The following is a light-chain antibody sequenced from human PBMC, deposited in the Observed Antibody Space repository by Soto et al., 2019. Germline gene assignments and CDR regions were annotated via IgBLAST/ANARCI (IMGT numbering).Light chain of an antibody. J-gene: IGLJ1*01. Sequence: QSALTQAASVSGSPGQSITISCTGTSSDVGSYNLVSWYQQHPGKAPKLMIYEVSKRPSGLSNRFSASKSGNTASLTISGLQAEDEADYYCCSYARSSTYVFGTGTKVTVL. CDR2: EVS. V-gene: IGLV2-23*02. CDR1: SSDVGSYNL. CDR3: CSYARSSTYV.